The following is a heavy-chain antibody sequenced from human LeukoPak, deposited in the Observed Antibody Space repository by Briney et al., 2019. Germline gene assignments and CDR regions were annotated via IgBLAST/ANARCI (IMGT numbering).Heavy chain of an antibody. J-gene: IGHJ4*02. CDR2: ISHSGST. CDR3: ARVTGTTPFDY. V-gene: IGHV4-4*02. D-gene: IGHD1-1*01. CDR1: GGSISSSNW. Sequence: SETLSLTYAVSGGSISSSNWWSWVRQPPGKGLEWIGEISHSGSTNYNPSLESRVTISVDRSKNQFSLRLNSVTAVDTAVYFCARVTGTTPFDYWGQGTLVTVSS.